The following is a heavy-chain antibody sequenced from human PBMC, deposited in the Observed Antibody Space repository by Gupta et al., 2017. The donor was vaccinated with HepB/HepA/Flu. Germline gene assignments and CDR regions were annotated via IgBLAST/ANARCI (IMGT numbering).Heavy chain of an antibody. D-gene: IGHD3-22*01. CDR3: ADDSSDQTGTFDY. J-gene: IGHJ4*02. CDR1: GFTFSGFG. CDR2: ISYNGNNQ. V-gene: IGHV3-30*18. Sequence: VQLVESGGGVVQPGSSLRLACAASGFTFSGFGMHWVRQAPGKGLEWVAFISYNGNNQYYADSVRGRSTISRDKSKNTLYLQMNSLRVDDTAVYDGADDSSDQTGTFDYWGQGTLGTVSS.